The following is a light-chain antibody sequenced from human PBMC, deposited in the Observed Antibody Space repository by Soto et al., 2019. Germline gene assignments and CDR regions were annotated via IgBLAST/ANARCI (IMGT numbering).Light chain of an antibody. J-gene: IGLJ2*01. CDR1: SSDVGGYNS. V-gene: IGLV2-8*01. Sequence: QSALTQPPSASGSPGQSVTISCTGTSSDVGGYNSVSWYQQYPGKAPKLIIYEVSERPSGVPDRFSGSKSGSTASLTVSGLQAEDEGDYYCSSYAVNNNLGVFGGGTKLTVL. CDR3: SSYAVNNNLGV. CDR2: EVS.